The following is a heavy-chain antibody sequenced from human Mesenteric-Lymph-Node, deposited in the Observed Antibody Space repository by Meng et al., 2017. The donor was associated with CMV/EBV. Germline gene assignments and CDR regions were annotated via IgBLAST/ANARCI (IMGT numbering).Heavy chain of an antibody. CDR3: ARGVLSWYREEY. V-gene: IGHV4-39*07. CDR1: GGSISSDNHH. D-gene: IGHD6-13*01. CDR2: IFYVGNT. Sequence: GSLRLSCSVSGGSISSDNHHWGWIRQPPGKGLEWIGIIFYVGNTYYNPSLKNRLTILVDTSQNQFSLKLSSVTAADTAVYYCARGVLSWYREEYWGQGTLVTVSS. J-gene: IGHJ4*02.